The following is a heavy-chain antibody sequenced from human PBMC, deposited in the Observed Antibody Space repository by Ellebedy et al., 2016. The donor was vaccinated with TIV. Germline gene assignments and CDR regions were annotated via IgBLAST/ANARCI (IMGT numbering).Heavy chain of an antibody. J-gene: IGHJ4*02. Sequence: SETLSLXXTVSGGSISSGGYYWSWIRQHPGKGLEWIGYIYYSGSTYYNPSLKSRVTISVDTSKNQFSLKLSSVTAADTAVYYCAREDFRGFDYWGQGTLVTVSS. V-gene: IGHV4-31*03. D-gene: IGHD3-10*01. CDR2: IYYSGST. CDR1: GGSISSGGYY. CDR3: AREDFRGFDY.